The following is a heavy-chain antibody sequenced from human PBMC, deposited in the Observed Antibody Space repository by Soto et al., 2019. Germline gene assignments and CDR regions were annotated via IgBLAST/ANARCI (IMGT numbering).Heavy chain of an antibody. Sequence: LRLSFEASGFTFNYYWMHWVRQAPGKGLVWVSRINSDGGSITYADSVKGRFTISRDNARNTVYLQMNRLTADDTAVYYCGRGPGYSTWSVALDKGGQGTQVTAPQ. J-gene: IGHJ4*02. CDR1: GFTFNYYW. D-gene: IGHD5-18*01. V-gene: IGHV3-74*01. CDR3: GRGPGYSTWSVALDK. CDR2: INSDGGSI.